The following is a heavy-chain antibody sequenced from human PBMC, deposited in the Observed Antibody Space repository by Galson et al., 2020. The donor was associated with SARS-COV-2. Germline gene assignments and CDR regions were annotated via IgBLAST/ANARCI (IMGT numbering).Heavy chain of an antibody. CDR3: AKAGGAAAGTLDY. CDR1: GFTFSSYG. J-gene: IGHJ4*02. CDR2: ISYDGSNK. D-gene: IGHD6-13*01. V-gene: IGHV3-30*18. Sequence: GESPKISCAASGFTFSSYGMHWVRQAPGKGLEWVAVISYDGSNKYYADSVKGRFTISRDNSKNTLYLQMNSLRAEDTAVYYCAKAGGAAAGTLDYWGQGTLVTVSS.